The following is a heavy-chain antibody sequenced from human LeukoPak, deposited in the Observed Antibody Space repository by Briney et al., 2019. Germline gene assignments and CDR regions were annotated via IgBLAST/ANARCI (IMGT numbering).Heavy chain of an antibody. CDR1: GGSISSSSYY. J-gene: IGHJ4*02. Sequence: NPSATLSLTCTVSGGSISSSSYYWGWIRQPPGKGLEWIGSIYYSRSTYYNPSLKSRVTISVDTSKNQYSLKLSSVTAADTAVYYCAREKKGSSGWDYWGQGTLVTVSS. D-gene: IGHD6-19*01. V-gene: IGHV4-39*07. CDR3: AREKKGSSGWDY. CDR2: IYYSRST.